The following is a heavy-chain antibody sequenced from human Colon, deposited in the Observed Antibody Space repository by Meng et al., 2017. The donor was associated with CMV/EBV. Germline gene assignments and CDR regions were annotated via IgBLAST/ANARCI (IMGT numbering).Heavy chain of an antibody. D-gene: IGHD5-24*01. J-gene: IGHJ4*02. CDR1: GYTFTDHY. V-gene: IGHV1-2*02. CDR2: INPNGGGT. CDR3: ARLPAMAGIYYFFDS. Sequence: ASVKVSCKASGYTFTDHYMQWVRQAPGQGFEWMGWINPNGGGTNYAQKFQGRVTMTRDTSINTVYMNLSSLTSDDTAVYYCARLPAMAGIYYFFDSWGQGARVTVSS.